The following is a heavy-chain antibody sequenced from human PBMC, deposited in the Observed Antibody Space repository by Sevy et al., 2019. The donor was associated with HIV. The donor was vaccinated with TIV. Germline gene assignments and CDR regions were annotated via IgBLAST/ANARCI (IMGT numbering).Heavy chain of an antibody. CDR1: GFTLTNEF. CDR3: AREGEGDAFDI. Sequence: GGSLRLSCAVSGFTLTNEFFSWVRQAPGKGLEWVAVVYSGGATYYADSVKGRFTISRDNAKNSLYLQMNSLRAEDTAVYYCAREGEGDAFDIWGQGTMVTVSS. V-gene: IGHV3-53*01. CDR2: VYSGGAT. J-gene: IGHJ3*02.